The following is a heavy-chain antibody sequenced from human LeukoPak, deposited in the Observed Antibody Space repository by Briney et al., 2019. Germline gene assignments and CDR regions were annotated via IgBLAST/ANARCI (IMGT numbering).Heavy chain of an antibody. V-gene: IGHV4-39*01. CDR2: IYYSGST. Sequence: SETLSLTCTVSGGTINSRNYYWGWIRQPPGKGLEWIGSIYYSGSTYYNPSLKSRVTISVDTSKNQFSLKLSSVTAADTAVYYCARHRAVAESWFDPWGQGTLVTVSS. D-gene: IGHD6-19*01. CDR3: ARHRAVAESWFDP. CDR1: GGTINSRNYY. J-gene: IGHJ5*02.